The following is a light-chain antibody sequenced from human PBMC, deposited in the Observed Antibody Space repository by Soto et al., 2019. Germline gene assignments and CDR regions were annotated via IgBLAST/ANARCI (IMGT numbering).Light chain of an antibody. V-gene: IGLV2-8*01. CDR3: SSYAGSNIYVV. CDR1: SSDVGGYNY. CDR2: EVS. J-gene: IGLJ2*01. Sequence: QSALTHPPSASGSPGQSVTISCTGTSSDVGGYNYVSWYQQHPGKAPKLMIYEVSKRPSGVPDRFSGSKSGNTASLTVSGLQAEDEADYYCSSYAGSNIYVVFGGGTKLTVL.